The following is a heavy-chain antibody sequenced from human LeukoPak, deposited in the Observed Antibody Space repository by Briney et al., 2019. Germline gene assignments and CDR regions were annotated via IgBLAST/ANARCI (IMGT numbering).Heavy chain of an antibody. CDR1: GGSISSGGYS. V-gene: IGHV4-30-4*07. J-gene: IGHJ6*03. CDR3: ARADYYYYYYMAV. CDR2: IYYSGST. Sequence: SETLSLTCAVSGGSISSGGYSWSWIRQPPGKGLEWIGYIYYSGSTYYNPSLKSRVTISVDTSKNQFSLKLSSVTAADTAVYYCARADYYYYYYMAVWGKGTTVTVSS.